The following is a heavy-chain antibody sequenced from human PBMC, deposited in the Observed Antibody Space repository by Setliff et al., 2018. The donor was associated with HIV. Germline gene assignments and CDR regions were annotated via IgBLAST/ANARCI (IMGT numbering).Heavy chain of an antibody. V-gene: IGHV4-39*01. CDR3: ARIVRWELVATSTFFYYYMDV. D-gene: IGHD1-26*01. J-gene: IGHJ6*03. Sequence: PSETLSLTCTASGASISSSSHHWAWIRQPPGKGLEYIGNIYYTGSTHHNPSLESRVATSVDTSKNQFSLKLSSVTAADTAVYYCARIVRWELVATSTFFYYYMDVWSKGTTVTVSS. CDR2: IYYTGST. CDR1: GASISSSSHH.